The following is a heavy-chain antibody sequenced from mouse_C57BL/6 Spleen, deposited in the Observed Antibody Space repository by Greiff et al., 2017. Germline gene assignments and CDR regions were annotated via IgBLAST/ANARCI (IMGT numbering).Heavy chain of an antibody. V-gene: IGHV1-52*01. CDR3: AKGVPHYYAMDY. CDR1: GYTFTSYW. Sequence: VQLQQPGAELVRPGSSVQLSCKASGYTFTSYWMHWVKQRPIQGLEWIGNIDPSDSETHYNQKFKDKATLTVDKSSSTAYMQLSSLTSEDSAVXYCAKGVPHYYAMDYWGQGTSVTVSS. CDR2: IDPSDSET. D-gene: IGHD5-1*01. J-gene: IGHJ4*01.